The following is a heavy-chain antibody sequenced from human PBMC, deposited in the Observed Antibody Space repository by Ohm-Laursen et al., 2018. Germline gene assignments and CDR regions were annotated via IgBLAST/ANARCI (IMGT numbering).Heavy chain of an antibody. CDR3: AGRGY. CDR2: IKSNSGDT. CDR1: GCTFSSYA. Sequence: VSSVKVSCKASGCTFSSYAISWVRQAPGQGLEWMGWIKSNSGDTKYAQKFEGRVTMTTDTSTSTAYMDVRGLRSDDTAVYYCAGRGYWGQGTLVTVSS. J-gene: IGHJ4*02. V-gene: IGHV1-18*01.